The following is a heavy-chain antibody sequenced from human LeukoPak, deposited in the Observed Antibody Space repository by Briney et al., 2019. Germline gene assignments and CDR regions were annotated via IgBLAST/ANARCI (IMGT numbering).Heavy chain of an antibody. CDR3: TRDGGSYFSLTDY. J-gene: IGHJ4*02. CDR1: GFIFRSYG. CDR2: IGSKAYGGTT. D-gene: IGHD1-26*01. Sequence: GGSLRLSCAASGFIFRSYGMHWVRQAPGKGLEWVAFIGSKAYGGTTECAASVKGRFTISRDDSKSIAYLQMNSLKTEDTAVYYCTRDGGSYFSLTDYWGQGTLVTVSS. V-gene: IGHV3-49*04.